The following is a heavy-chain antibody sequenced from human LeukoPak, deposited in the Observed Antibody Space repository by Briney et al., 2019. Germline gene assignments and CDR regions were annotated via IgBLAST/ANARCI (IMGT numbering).Heavy chain of an antibody. D-gene: IGHD3-10*01. V-gene: IGHV4-59*01. J-gene: IGHJ4*02. CDR2: IYYSGST. CDR3: ARGRTMVRGVPLDY. CDR1: GGSISSYY. Sequence: PSETLSLTCTVSGGSISSYYWSWIRQPPGKGLEWIGCIYYSGSTNYNPSLKSRVTISVDTSKNQFSLKLSSVTAADTAVYYCARGRTMVRGVPLDYWGQGTLVTVSS.